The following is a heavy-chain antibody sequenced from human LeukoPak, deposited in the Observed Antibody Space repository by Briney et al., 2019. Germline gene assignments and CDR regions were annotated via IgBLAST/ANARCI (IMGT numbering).Heavy chain of an antibody. V-gene: IGHV3-15*01. D-gene: IGHD6-13*01. CDR2: IKSKVDGGTT. Sequence: PGGSLRLSCAASGFTFSNAWMSWVRQAPGKGLEWVGRIKSKVDGGTTDYGAPVKARFSISRDDSKNTVYLQMNSLRTEDTAVYYCTTDAGYSSRWYNYWGQGTLVTVAS. CDR3: TTDAGYSSRWYNY. CDR1: GFTFSNAW. J-gene: IGHJ4*02.